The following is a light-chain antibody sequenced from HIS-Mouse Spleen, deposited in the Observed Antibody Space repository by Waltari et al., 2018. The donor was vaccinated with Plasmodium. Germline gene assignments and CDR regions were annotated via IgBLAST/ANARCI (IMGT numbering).Light chain of an antibody. Sequence: EIVMTQSPATLSVSPGERATLSCRASQSVSSNLAWYQQKPGQAPRLLIYGASTRATGIPARCSGSESGTEFTLTISSLQSEDFAVYYCQQYNNPRTTFGQGTKLEIK. J-gene: IGKJ2*01. CDR1: QSVSSN. V-gene: IGKV3-15*01. CDR2: GAS. CDR3: QQYNNPRTT.